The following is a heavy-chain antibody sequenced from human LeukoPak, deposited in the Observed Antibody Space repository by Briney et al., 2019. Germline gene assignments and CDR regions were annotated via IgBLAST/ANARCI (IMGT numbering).Heavy chain of an antibody. CDR2: INPTGGST. CDR1: GYTFTSYY. V-gene: IGHV1-46*01. CDR3: ARGGIQLWLLPQNCFDP. J-gene: IGHJ5*02. D-gene: IGHD5-18*01. Sequence: GASVKVSCKASGYTFTSYYMHWVRQAPGQGLEWMGIINPTGGSTSYAQKFQGRVTITKDTSTSTVYMELSSLRYEDTAVSYCARGGIQLWLLPQNCFDPWGQGALVGVSS.